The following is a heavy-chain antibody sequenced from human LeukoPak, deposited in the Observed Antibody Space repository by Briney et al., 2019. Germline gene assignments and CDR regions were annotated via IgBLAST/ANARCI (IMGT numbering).Heavy chain of an antibody. CDR1: GGTISSYY. CDR2: IHYSGST. V-gene: IGHV4-59*08. CDR3: ARWYSSGCAFEY. D-gene: IGHD6-19*01. J-gene: IGHJ4*02. Sequence: SETLSLTCTVSGGTISSYYWNWIRQPPGKGLEWIGYIHYSGSTKYNPSLKSRVTISVDTSKNQFSLKLSSVTAADTAVYYCARWYSSGCAFEYWGQGTLVTVSS.